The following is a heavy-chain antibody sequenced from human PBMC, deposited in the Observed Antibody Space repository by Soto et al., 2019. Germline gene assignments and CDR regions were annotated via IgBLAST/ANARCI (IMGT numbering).Heavy chain of an antibody. CDR2: IYYSGNT. CDR3: ARSIGWFGELLGGYYSDY. V-gene: IGHV4-59*12. Sequence: TSETLSLTWTVFGGSISGYYWSWVRQSQGKRPEWIGYIYYSGNTLYNPSLKSRVTISVDRSKNQFSLKLSSVTAADTAVYYCARSIGWFGELLGGYYSDYLGQGTLVTVSS. D-gene: IGHD3-10*01. CDR1: GGSISGYY. J-gene: IGHJ4*02.